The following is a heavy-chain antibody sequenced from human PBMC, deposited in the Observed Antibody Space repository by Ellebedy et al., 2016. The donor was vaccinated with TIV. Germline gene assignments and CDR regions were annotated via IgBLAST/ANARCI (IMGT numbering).Heavy chain of an antibody. Sequence: GESLKISCAASGFTFSDHYMDWVRQAPGKGLEWVGRSSNKPNSYTPEYAASVKGRFTISRDESKNSLYLQMNSLKTEDTAVYYRARIYYGSGSYYPNWYFDLWGRGTLVTVSS. D-gene: IGHD3-10*01. J-gene: IGHJ2*01. CDR2: SSNKPNSYTP. V-gene: IGHV3-72*01. CDR3: ARIYYGSGSYYPNWYFDL. CDR1: GFTFSDHY.